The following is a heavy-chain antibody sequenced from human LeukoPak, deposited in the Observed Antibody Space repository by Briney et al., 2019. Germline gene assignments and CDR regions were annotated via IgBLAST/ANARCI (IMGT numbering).Heavy chain of an antibody. V-gene: IGHV1-2*02. CDR1: GYTFTGYG. CDR3: ARDHEGNNNCFDP. CDR2: INPNSGGT. J-gene: IGHJ5*02. Sequence: ASVKVSCKASGYTFTGYGIHWVRQAPGQGLEWMGWINPNSGGTNYAQKFQGRVTMTRDTSINTVYMELSRLRSDDTAVYYCARDHEGNNNCFDPWGQGTLVTVSS.